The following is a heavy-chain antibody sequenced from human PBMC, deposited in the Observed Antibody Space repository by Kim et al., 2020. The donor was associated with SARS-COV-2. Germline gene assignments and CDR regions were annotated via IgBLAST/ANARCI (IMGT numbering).Heavy chain of an antibody. J-gene: IGHJ6*03. V-gene: IGHV4-30-4*01. D-gene: IGHD3-10*01. Sequence: SETLSLTCTVSGGSISSGDYYWSWIRQPPGKGLEWIGYIYYSGSTYYNPSLKSRVTISVDTSKNQFSLKLSSVTAADTAVYYCARGFRELLYNYYYYMDVWGKGTTVTVSS. CDR1: GGSISSGDYY. CDR3: ARGFRELLYNYYYYMDV. CDR2: IYYSGST.